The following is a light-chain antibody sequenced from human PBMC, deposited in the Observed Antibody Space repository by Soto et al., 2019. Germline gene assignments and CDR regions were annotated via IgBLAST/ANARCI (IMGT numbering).Light chain of an antibody. CDR3: SSLKV. J-gene: IGLJ2*01. CDR1: SSDVGGDNY. CDR2: EVT. V-gene: IGLV2-8*01. Sequence: QSALTQPTSASGSPGQSVTISCTGTSSDVGGDNYVSWYQQHPGKAPKLMIYEVTKRPSGVPDRFSGSKSGNTASLTVSGLQVEDEADYYCSSLKVFGGGTKLTVL.